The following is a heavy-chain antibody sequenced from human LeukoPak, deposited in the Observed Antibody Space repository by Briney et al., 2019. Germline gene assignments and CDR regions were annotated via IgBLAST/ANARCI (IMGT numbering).Heavy chain of an antibody. Sequence: SSETLSLTCTVSGGSISGSSYYWGWIRQPPGKGLEWIGSIYYSGSTYYNPSLKSRVTISVDTSKNQFSLKLSSVTAADTAVYYCARQRYCSSTSCYTFDPKYYFDYWGQGTLVTVSS. CDR2: IYYSGST. V-gene: IGHV4-39*01. CDR1: GGSISGSSYY. J-gene: IGHJ4*02. D-gene: IGHD2-2*02. CDR3: ARQRYCSSTSCYTFDPKYYFDY.